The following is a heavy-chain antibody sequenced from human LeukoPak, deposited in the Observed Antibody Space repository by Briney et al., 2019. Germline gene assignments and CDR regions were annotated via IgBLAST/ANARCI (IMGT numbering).Heavy chain of an antibody. CDR1: GFTFSSYA. D-gene: IGHD2-2*02. V-gene: IGHV3-23*01. J-gene: IGHJ4*02. CDR3: AKDSVIVVVPAAIGM. Sequence: GGSLRLSCAASGFTFSSYAMSWVRQAPGKGLEWVSAISGSGGSTYYADSEKGRFTISRDNSKNTLYLQMNSLRAEDTAVYYCAKDSVIVVVPAAIGMWGQGTLVTVSS. CDR2: ISGSGGST.